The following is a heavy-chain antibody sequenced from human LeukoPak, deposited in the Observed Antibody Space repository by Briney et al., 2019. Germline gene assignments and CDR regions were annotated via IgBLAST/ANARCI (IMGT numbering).Heavy chain of an antibody. CDR1: GYTFTGYY. D-gene: IGHD1-20*01. V-gene: IGHV1-2*02. CDR2: INPNSGGT. J-gene: IGHJ4*02. Sequence: ASVKVSCKASGYTFTGYYMHWVRQAPGQGLEWMGWINPNSGGTNYAQKFQGRVTMTRDTSISTAYMELSRLRSDDTAVYYCARALSVTGKGMMVFDYWGQGTLVTVSS. CDR3: ARALSVTGKGMMVFDY.